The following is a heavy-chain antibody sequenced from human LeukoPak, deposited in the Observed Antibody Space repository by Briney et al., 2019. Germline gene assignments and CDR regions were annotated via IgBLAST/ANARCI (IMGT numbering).Heavy chain of an antibody. J-gene: IGHJ4*02. CDR2: ISGSGNST. Sequence: PGGSLRLSCAASGFTFSSYAMTWVRQAPGKGLEWVSTISGSGNSTYYADSVKGRFTISRDDSKNTLFLQMNSLRAEDTAVYYCEKGGQLGYWGQEPLVPVSS. CDR1: GFTFSSYA. D-gene: IGHD3-16*01. CDR3: EKGGQLGY. V-gene: IGHV3-23*01.